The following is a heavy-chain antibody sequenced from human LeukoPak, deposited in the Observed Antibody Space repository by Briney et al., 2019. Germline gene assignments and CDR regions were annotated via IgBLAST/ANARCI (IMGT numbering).Heavy chain of an antibody. CDR2: IIPIFGTA. V-gene: IGHV1-69*13. CDR3: ASKKNRGSAYFDY. Sequence: ASVKVSCKASGGTFSSYAISWVRQAPGQGLEWMGGIIPIFGTANYAQKFQGRVTITADESTSTAYMELSSLRSEDTAVYYCASKKNRGSAYFDYWGQGTLVTVSS. D-gene: IGHD7-27*01. J-gene: IGHJ4*02. CDR1: GGTFSSYA.